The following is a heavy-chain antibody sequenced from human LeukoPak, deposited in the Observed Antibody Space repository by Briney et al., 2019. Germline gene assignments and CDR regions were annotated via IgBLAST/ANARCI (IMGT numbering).Heavy chain of an antibody. D-gene: IGHD4-11*01. CDR1: GGSISSDGYS. J-gene: IGHJ4*02. V-gene: IGHV4-30-2*01. CDR3: ARGTTVTTYFDY. Sequence: SETLSLTCAVFGGSISSDGYSWSWIRQPLGKGLEWIGYIYDSGSTYNNPSLKRRVTMSVDRSRNQFSLKLSSVTAADTAVYYCARGTTVTTYFDYWGQGTLVTVSS. CDR2: IYDSGST.